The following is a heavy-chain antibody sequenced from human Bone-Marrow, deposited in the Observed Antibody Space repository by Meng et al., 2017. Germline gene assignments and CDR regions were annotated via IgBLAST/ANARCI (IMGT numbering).Heavy chain of an antibody. D-gene: IGHD6-19*01. J-gene: IGHJ6*02. CDR3: ARDRSYSSDGGMDV. V-gene: IGHV3-74*01. Sequence: GEALMISCASSGFTFSSYWMHWVRQAPGKGLMWVSRINSYGGRTSYADSVKGRFTISRDNDKNTLYLQMKSLRAEDTAVYYCARDRSYSSDGGMDVWGQGTTVTVSS. CDR2: INSYGGRT. CDR1: GFTFSSYW.